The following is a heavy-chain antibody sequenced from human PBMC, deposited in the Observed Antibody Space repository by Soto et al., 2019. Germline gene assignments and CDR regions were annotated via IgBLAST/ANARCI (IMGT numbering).Heavy chain of an antibody. Sequence: GGSLRLSCAASGFTFSSYAMHWVRQAPGKGLEYVSAISSNGGSTYYANSVKGRFTISRDNSKNTLYLQMGSLRAEDTAVYYCAKETYSGPLDYWGQGTLVTVSS. J-gene: IGHJ4*02. CDR2: ISSNGGST. CDR3: AKETYSGPLDY. D-gene: IGHD2-15*01. CDR1: GFTFSSYA. V-gene: IGHV3-64*01.